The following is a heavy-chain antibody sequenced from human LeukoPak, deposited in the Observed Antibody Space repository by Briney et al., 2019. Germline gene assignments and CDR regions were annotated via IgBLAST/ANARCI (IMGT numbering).Heavy chain of an antibody. D-gene: IGHD2-21*01. V-gene: IGHV3-21*01. CDR1: GFTFSSYS. Sequence: PGGSLRLSCAASGFTFSSYSMNWVRQAPGKGLEWVSSISSSSSYIYYADSVKGRFTIFRDNAKNSLYLQMNSLRAEETAVYFCGSELIASFGYWGQGNLVPVSS. CDR2: ISSSSSYI. CDR3: GSELIASFGY. J-gene: IGHJ4*02.